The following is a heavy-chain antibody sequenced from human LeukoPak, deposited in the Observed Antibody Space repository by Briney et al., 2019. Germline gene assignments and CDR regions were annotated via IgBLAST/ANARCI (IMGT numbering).Heavy chain of an antibody. CDR2: IHPGDSDT. J-gene: IGHJ3*02. CDR1: GYSFTSYW. V-gene: IGHV5-51*01. D-gene: IGHD1-26*01. Sequence: GESLKISCKGSGYSFTSYWIGWVRQMPGKGLEWMGIIHPGDSDTRYSPSFQGQVTISADKSISTAYLQWSSLKASDTAIYYCARQRAWRELGAFDIWGLGTMVTVSS. CDR3: ARQRAWRELGAFDI.